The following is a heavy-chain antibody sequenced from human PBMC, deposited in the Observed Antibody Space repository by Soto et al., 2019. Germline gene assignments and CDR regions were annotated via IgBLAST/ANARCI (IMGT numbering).Heavy chain of an antibody. CDR2: ISGSGGST. CDR1: GFTFSSYA. Sequence: GGSLRLSCAASGFTFSSYAMSWVRQAPGKGLEWVSAISGSGGSTYYADSVKGRFTISRDNSKNTLYLQMNSLRAEDTAVYYCAKDPKAYSSSSYFDYWGQGTLVTVSS. V-gene: IGHV3-23*01. D-gene: IGHD6-6*01. CDR3: AKDPKAYSSSSYFDY. J-gene: IGHJ4*02.